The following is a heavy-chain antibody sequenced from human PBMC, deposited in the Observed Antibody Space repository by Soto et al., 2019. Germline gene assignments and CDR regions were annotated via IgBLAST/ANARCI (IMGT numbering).Heavy chain of an antibody. CDR1: GFTFSSYA. V-gene: IGHV3-30-3*01. CDR2: ISYDGSNK. Sequence: QVQLVESGGGVVQPGRSLRLSCAASGFTFSSYAMHWVRQAPGKGLEWVAVISYDGSNKYYADSVKGRFTISRDNSKNTLYLQMNSLRAEDTAVYYGAKATGYSGDDLCYWGQGTMVTVS. CDR3: AKATGYSGDDLCY. D-gene: IGHD5-12*01. J-gene: IGHJ4*02.